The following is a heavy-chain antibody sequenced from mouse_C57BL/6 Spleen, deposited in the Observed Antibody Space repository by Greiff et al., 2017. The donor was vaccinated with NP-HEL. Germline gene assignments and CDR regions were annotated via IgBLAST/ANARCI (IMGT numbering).Heavy chain of an antibody. CDR3: ARSGYDYEDPWFAY. D-gene: IGHD2-4*01. V-gene: IGHV1-82*01. CDR1: GYAFSSSW. Sequence: QVQLQQSGPELVKPGASVKISCKASGYAFSSSWMNWVKQRPGKGLEWIGRIYPGDGDTNYNGKFKGKATLTADKSSSTAYMQLSSLTSEDSAVYFCARSGYDYEDPWFAYWGQGTLVTVSA. CDR2: IYPGDGDT. J-gene: IGHJ3*01.